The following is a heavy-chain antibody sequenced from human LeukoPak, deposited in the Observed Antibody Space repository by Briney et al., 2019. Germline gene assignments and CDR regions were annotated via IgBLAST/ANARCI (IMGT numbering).Heavy chain of an antibody. V-gene: IGHV5-51*01. J-gene: IGHJ3*02. CDR2: IYPGDSDT. CDR1: GYSFTSYW. Sequence: GESLKISCKGSGYSFTSYWIGWVRQMPGKGLEWMGIIYPGDSDTRYSPSFQGQVTISADKSISTAYLQWSSLKASDTAMYYCARPFRRIRDAFDIWGQGTMVTVSS. D-gene: IGHD1-14*01. CDR3: ARPFRRIRDAFDI.